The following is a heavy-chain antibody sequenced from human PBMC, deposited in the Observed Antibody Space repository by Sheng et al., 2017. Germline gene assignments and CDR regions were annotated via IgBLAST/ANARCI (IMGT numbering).Heavy chain of an antibody. Sequence: QVQLQQWGAGLLKPSETLSLTCAVYGGSFSGYYWSWIRQPPGKGLEWIGEINHSGSTNYNPSLKSRVTISVDTSKNQFSLKLSSVTAADTAVYYCARGRTQWLRLPSLPIFDYWGQGTLVTVSS. CDR1: GGSFSGYY. D-gene: IGHD5-12*01. CDR2: INHSGST. V-gene: IGHV4-34*01. J-gene: IGHJ4*02. CDR3: ARGRTQWLRLPSLPIFDY.